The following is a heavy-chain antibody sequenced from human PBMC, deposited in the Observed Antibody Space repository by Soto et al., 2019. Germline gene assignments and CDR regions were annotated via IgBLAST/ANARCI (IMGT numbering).Heavy chain of an antibody. CDR1: GGSISSYD. CDR3: ARGLDSSGYYSYYFDY. CDR2: IYYSGST. J-gene: IGHJ4*02. V-gene: IGHV4-59*01. D-gene: IGHD3-22*01. Sequence: SETLSLTCTVSGGSISSYDLIWIRTPHGKGLEWIGYIYYSGSTNYNPSLKSRVTISVDTSKNQFSLKLSSVTAADTAVYYCARGLDSSGYYSYYFDYWGQGTLVTVSS.